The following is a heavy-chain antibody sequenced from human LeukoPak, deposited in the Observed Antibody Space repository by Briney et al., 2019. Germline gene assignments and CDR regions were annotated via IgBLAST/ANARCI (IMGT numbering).Heavy chain of an antibody. CDR2: IHYGGNT. CDR1: GGSLSSTSSY. J-gene: IGHJ4*02. CDR3: ARRPLRKAGATSGNDY. V-gene: IGHV4-39*01. D-gene: IGHD1-26*01. Sequence: SETLSLTCTVSGGSLSSTSSYWGWIRQPPGKGLEWIGYIHYGGNTNYNPSLKSRVTISFDTSKNQFSLNLISATAADTAVYYCARRPLRKAGATSGNDYWGQGTLVTVSS.